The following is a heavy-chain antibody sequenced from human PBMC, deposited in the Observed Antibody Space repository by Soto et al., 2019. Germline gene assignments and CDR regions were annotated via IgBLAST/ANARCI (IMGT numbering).Heavy chain of an antibody. CDR2: IWYDGSNK. Sequence: GSLRLSCAASGFSLSSYGMHWVRQAPGKGLEWVAVIWYDGSNKYYADSVKGRFTISRDNSKNTLYLQMNSLRAEDTAVYYCERGVAARDYYYGMDVWGQGTTVTVSS. CDR1: GFSLSSYG. J-gene: IGHJ6*02. D-gene: IGHD6-13*01. CDR3: ERGVAARDYYYGMDV. V-gene: IGHV3-33*01.